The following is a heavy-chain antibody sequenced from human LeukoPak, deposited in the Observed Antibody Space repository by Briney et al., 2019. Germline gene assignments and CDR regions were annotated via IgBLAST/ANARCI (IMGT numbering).Heavy chain of an antibody. V-gene: IGHV3-23*01. CDR1: RFTFSNYA. CDR2: VSGSGADT. CDR3: ARRHSSGWCYFGY. Sequence: PGGSLRLSCTASRFTFSNYAMSWVRQAPGKGLEWVSTVSGSGADTFYADSLKGRFTISRDKTKNTVYLLMNSLRAEDTAIYYCARRHSSGWCYFGYWGQGTLVTVSS. D-gene: IGHD6-19*01. J-gene: IGHJ4*02.